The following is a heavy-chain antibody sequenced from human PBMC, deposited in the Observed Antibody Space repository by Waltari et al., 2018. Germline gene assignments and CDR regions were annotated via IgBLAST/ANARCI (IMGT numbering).Heavy chain of an antibody. J-gene: IGHJ3*01. CDR1: GFTFGDYA. D-gene: IGHD3-22*01. CDR2: INWNSDSI. Sequence: EVQLVESGGGLVQPGRSLRLSCAASGFTFGDYAMHWVRPAPGKGLEWGSGINWNSDSIGYGDSVKGRFTISRDNARNSLYLQMNSLRAEDTALYYCVKKVDEIFDRNGLVYDAFDVWGQGTEVTVSS. CDR3: VKKVDEIFDRNGLVYDAFDV. V-gene: IGHV3-9*01.